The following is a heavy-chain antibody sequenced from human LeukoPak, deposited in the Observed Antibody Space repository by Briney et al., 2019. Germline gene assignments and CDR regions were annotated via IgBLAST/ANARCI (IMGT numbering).Heavy chain of an antibody. V-gene: IGHV4-34*01. D-gene: IGHD2-2*02. CDR2: INHSGST. Sequence: SETLSLTCAVYGRSFSGYYWSWIRQPPGKGLEWIGEINHSGSTNYNPSLKSRVTISVDTSKNQFSLKLSSVTAEDTAVYYCARVYCSSTSCYTGHFDYWGQGTLVTVSS. CDR1: GRSFSGYY. CDR3: ARVYCSSTSCYTGHFDY. J-gene: IGHJ4*02.